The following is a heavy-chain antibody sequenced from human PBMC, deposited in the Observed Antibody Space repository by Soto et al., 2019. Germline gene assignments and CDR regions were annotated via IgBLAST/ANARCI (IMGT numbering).Heavy chain of an antibody. D-gene: IGHD3-16*01. V-gene: IGHV2-5*01. Sequence: QITLKESGPTLVKPTQTLTLTCTFSGFSLTTGGVGVGWFRQPPGKDLESHADLYWNSEKNHSPSLRGRLITPKDMSRDQVFLKVTSVDPTDTATYYCAHRLTGNGMAVWGQGTTVTVSS. CDR2: LYWNSEK. CDR3: AHRLTGNGMAV. J-gene: IGHJ6*02. CDR1: GFSLTTGGVG.